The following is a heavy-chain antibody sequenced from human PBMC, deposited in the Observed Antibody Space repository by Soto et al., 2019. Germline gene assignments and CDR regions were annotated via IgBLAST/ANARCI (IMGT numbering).Heavy chain of an antibody. V-gene: IGHV4-34*01. CDR1: GGSFSGYY. CDR2: INHSGST. CDR3: ARGGNYVFHYYGMDV. Sequence: SETLSLTCAVYGGSFSGYYWSWIRQPPGKGLEWIGEINHSGSTNYNPSLKSRVTISVDTSKNQFSLKLSSVTAADTAVYYCARGGNYVFHYYGMDVWGQGTTVTV. D-gene: IGHD4-4*01. J-gene: IGHJ6*02.